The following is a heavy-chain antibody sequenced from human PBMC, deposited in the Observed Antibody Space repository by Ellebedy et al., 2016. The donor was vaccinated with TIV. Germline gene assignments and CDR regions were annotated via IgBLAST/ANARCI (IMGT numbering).Heavy chain of an antibody. Sequence: MPSETLSLTCTVSGGSISSYYWSWILQPPGKGLEWIGYISYSGTTNYNPSLKSRVTISVDTSRNHFSLRLSSVTAADTAVYYCARGEYSGYDVFSGGTGWFDPWGQGTLVTVSS. CDR2: ISYSGTT. J-gene: IGHJ5*02. CDR3: ARGEYSGYDVFSGGTGWFDP. D-gene: IGHD5-12*01. CDR1: GGSISSYY. V-gene: IGHV4-59*01.